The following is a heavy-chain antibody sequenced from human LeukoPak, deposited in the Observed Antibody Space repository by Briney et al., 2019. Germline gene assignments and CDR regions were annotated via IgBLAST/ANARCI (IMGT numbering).Heavy chain of an antibody. CDR1: GGSISSSY. J-gene: IGHJ4*02. D-gene: IGHD4-4*01. V-gene: IGHV4-59*08. CDR3: SRLCDTVTTENYVDY. Sequence: PSASLSLACTVSGGSISSSYCGWIRQHAGKGMEWIGSIYYSGSTNYNPSLKSRGTITVDTYKNQIPLKLSSVTAADTAVYYYSRLCDTVTTENYVDYGGQGTRVTVTS. CDR2: IYYSGST.